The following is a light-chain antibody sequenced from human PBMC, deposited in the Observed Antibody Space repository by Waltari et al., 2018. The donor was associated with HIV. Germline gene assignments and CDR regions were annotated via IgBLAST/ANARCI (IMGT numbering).Light chain of an antibody. V-gene: IGKV3-20*01. CDR1: QSITSSY. Sequence: EIVLTQSPGTLSLSPGERATLSCRASQSITSSYLAWYPQKPGPAPRLLMYGASSRATGIPDRFSGSGSGTDFTLTISRLEPEDFAVYYYQQYGSSPWTFGQGTKVEIK. J-gene: IGKJ1*01. CDR2: GAS. CDR3: QQYGSSPWT.